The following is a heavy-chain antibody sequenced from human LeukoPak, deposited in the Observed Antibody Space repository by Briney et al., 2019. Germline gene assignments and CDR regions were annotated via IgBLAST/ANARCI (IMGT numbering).Heavy chain of an antibody. CDR1: GYTFTSCG. Sequence: ASVKVSCKASGYTFTSCGISWVRQAPGQGLEWMGWISAYNGNTNYAQKLQGRVTMTTDTSTSTAYMELRSLRSDDTAVYYCARDYGYSSSSLVMIGWGQGTLVTVSS. J-gene: IGHJ4*02. CDR3: ARDYGYSSSSLVMIG. CDR2: ISAYNGNT. V-gene: IGHV1-18*01. D-gene: IGHD6-6*01.